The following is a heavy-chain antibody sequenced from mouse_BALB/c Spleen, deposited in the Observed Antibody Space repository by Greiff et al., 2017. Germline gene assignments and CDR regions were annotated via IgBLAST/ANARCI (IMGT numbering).Heavy chain of an antibody. CDR3: ARDKDYYGSSYVNWYFDV. Sequence: QVQLQQPGAELVRPGASVKLSCKASGYTFTSYWINWVKQRPGQGLEWIGNIYPSDSYTNYNQKFKDKATLTVDKSSSTAYMQLSSPTSEDSAVYFCARDKDYYGSSYVNWYFDVWGAGTTVTVS. V-gene: IGHV1-69*02. J-gene: IGHJ1*01. CDR1: GYTFTSYW. D-gene: IGHD1-1*01. CDR2: IYPSDSYT.